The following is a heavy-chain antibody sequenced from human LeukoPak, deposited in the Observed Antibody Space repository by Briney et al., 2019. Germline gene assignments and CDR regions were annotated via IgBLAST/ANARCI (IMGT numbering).Heavy chain of an antibody. J-gene: IGHJ4*02. Sequence: SQTLSLTCTVSGGSISSSRYYWGWIRQPPGKGLEWIGSIYYSGSTYYNPSLKSRVTISVDTSKNQFSLKLSSVTAADTAVYYCARHPAGKAYFDYWGQGTLVTVSS. CDR1: GGSISSSRYY. V-gene: IGHV4-39*01. CDR2: IYYSGST. CDR3: ARHPAGKAYFDY. D-gene: IGHD6-13*01.